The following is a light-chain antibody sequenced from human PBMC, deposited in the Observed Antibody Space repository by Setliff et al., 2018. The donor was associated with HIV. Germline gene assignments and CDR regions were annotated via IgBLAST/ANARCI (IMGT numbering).Light chain of an antibody. J-gene: IGLJ2*01. V-gene: IGLV2-23*02. CDR2: DVT. CDR3: CSYVGSDSWI. CDR1: SSDIGDYES. Sequence: ALAQPASVSGSPGQSITISCTGSSSDIGDYESVSWYQQHPGEVPKLMIYDVTKRPSGISNRFSASKSGNTASLTISGLQAEGEAHYYCCSYVGSDSWIFGGGTKVTVL.